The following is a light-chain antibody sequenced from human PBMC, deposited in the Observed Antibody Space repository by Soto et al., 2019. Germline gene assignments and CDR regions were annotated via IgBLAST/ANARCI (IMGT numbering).Light chain of an antibody. CDR1: SSNIGAVYD. CDR3: QSYDSSLSAWV. Sequence: QSVLTQPSSVSGAPGQRVIISCTGSSSNIGAVYDVHWYQQLPGTVPKLLIYDNTNRPSGVPDRFSGSKSGTSASLAITGLQAEDEGDYYCQSYDSSLSAWVFGGGTKLTVL. CDR2: DNT. V-gene: IGLV1-40*01. J-gene: IGLJ3*02.